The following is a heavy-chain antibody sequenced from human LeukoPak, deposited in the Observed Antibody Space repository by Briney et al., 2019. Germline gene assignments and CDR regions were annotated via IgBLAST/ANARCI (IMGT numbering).Heavy chain of an antibody. D-gene: IGHD1-26*01. V-gene: IGHV1-18*01. Sequence: ASVKVSCKASGYTFTSYGISWVRQAPGQGLEWMGWISAYNGNTNYAQKLQGRVTMTTDTSTSTAYMELRSLRSDDTAVYYCARDLLGGSYSGVPPDWWGQGTLVTVSS. J-gene: IGHJ4*02. CDR3: ARDLLGGSYSGVPPDW. CDR2: ISAYNGNT. CDR1: GYTFTSYG.